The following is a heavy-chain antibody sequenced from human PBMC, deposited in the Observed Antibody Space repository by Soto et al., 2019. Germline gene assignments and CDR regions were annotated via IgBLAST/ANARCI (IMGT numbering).Heavy chain of an antibody. J-gene: IGHJ4*02. Sequence: EVQLLESGGGLAQPGESLRLSCAASEFTFSSYSMSWVRHAPGKGLEWVSVISGSGGETYSADSVKGRFTISRDNSKNTLYLQMNSLRAEDTAVYYCAKKITGPSGNFDSWGQGTLVTVSS. CDR3: AKKITGPSGNFDS. D-gene: IGHD3-16*01. CDR2: ISGSGGET. CDR1: EFTFSSYS. V-gene: IGHV3-23*01.